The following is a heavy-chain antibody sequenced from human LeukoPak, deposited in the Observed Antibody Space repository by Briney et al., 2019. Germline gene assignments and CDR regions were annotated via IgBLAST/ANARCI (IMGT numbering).Heavy chain of an antibody. Sequence: GGSLRLSCAASGFTFSSYAMHWVRQAPGKGLEYVSAISSNGGSTYYANSVKGRFTISRDNSKNTLYLQMGSLRAEDMAVYYCAMTKPLEMATIRFDYWGQGTLVTVSS. CDR3: AMTKPLEMATIRFDY. D-gene: IGHD5-24*01. CDR2: ISSNGGST. V-gene: IGHV3-64*01. J-gene: IGHJ4*02. CDR1: GFTFSSYA.